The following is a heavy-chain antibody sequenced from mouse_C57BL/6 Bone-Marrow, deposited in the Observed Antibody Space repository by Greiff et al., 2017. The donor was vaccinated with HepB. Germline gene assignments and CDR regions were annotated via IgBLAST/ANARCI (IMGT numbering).Heavy chain of an antibody. J-gene: IGHJ2*01. CDR3: ACTTVVPYFDY. CDR1: GYTFTSYW. Sequence: VQLQQPGAELVMPGASVKLSCKASGYTFTSYWMHWVKQRTEQGLEWIGRIDPEDGETKYAPKFQGKATITADTSSNTAYLQLSSLTSEDTAVYYCACTTVVPYFDYWGQGTTLTVSS. V-gene: IGHV14-2*01. D-gene: IGHD1-1*01. CDR2: IDPEDGET.